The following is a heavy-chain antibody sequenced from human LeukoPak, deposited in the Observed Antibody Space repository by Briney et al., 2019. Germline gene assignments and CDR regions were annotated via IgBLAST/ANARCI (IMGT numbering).Heavy chain of an antibody. Sequence: GGSLRLSCSAPGFTFSSSVMHWVRQAPGKGLEYVSAITTNGRRTYYADSVKGRFTISRDNSKNTLYLQMSSLRVEDTAVYYCVSSRDGFNSPFDYWGQGTLVTVSS. CDR3: VSSRDGFNSPFDY. J-gene: IGHJ4*02. CDR2: ITTNGRRT. V-gene: IGHV3-64D*06. D-gene: IGHD5-24*01. CDR1: GFTFSSSV.